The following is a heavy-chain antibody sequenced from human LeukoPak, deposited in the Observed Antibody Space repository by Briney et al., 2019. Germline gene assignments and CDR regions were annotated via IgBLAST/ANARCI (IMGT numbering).Heavy chain of an antibody. CDR3: ARDGQKLLWFGESPFDY. V-gene: IGHV3-30*02. Sequence: GGSLRLSCAASGFTFSTYGMHWVRQAPGKGLEWVSFIRYVGINKYYADSVKGRFTISRDNSKNTLYLQMNSLRAEDTAVYYCARDGQKLLWFGESPFDYWGQGTLVTVSS. D-gene: IGHD3-10*01. J-gene: IGHJ4*02. CDR1: GFTFSTYG. CDR2: IRYVGINK.